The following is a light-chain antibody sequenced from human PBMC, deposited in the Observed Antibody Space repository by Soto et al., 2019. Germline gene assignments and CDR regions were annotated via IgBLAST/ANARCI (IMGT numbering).Light chain of an antibody. CDR3: ATWDDSLNAAV. CDR1: TSNIAGNT. CDR2: IDD. V-gene: IGLV1-44*01. J-gene: IGLJ7*01. Sequence: QSVLTQPLSLSGTPGQRVTISCSGSTSNIAGNTVHWYQHLPETAPKLLIYIDDRRPSGVPDRFSGSKSGTSASLAISGLQSEDEADYYCATWDDSLNAAVFGGGTQLTVL.